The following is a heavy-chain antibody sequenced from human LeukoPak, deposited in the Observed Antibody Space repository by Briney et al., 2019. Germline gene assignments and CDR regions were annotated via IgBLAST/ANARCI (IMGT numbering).Heavy chain of an antibody. CDR2: IYCGGST. V-gene: IGHV3-66*01. Sequence: GGSLRLSCAASGFTVSSNSMTWVRQAPGKGLEWVSVIYCGGSTYYADSVKGRFTISRDKNTLYLQMNSLRADDTAVYYCARDEPSPDSTDLDYWGQGTLVTVSS. CDR1: GFTVSSNS. J-gene: IGHJ4*02. CDR3: ARDEPSPDSTDLDY. D-gene: IGHD2/OR15-2a*01.